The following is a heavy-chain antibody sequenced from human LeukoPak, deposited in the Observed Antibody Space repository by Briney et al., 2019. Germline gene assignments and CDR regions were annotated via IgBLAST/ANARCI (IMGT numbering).Heavy chain of an antibody. CDR2: ISSNGGST. J-gene: IGHJ4*02. CDR1: GFTFSRYA. Sequence: GGSLRLSCSASGFTFSRYAMHWVRQAPGKGLEYVSAISSNGGSTYYADSVKGRFTISRDNSRNTLHLQMSSLRVEDTAVYYCVKDSSSGSYFDYWGQRTLATVSS. CDR3: VKDSSSGSYFDY. V-gene: IGHV3-64D*06. D-gene: IGHD3-10*01.